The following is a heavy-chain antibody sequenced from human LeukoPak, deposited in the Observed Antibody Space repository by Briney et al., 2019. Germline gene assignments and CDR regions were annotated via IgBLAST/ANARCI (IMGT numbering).Heavy chain of an antibody. CDR2: IYHSGST. J-gene: IGHJ4*02. V-gene: IGHV4-38-2*01. Sequence: PSETLSHTCAVSGYSISSGYYWGWVRQPPGKGLEWIGSIYHSGSTYYNPSLKSRVTISVDTSKNQFSLKLSSVTAADTAVYYCARLGPAYDYVWGSYRTIDYWGQGTLVTVSS. D-gene: IGHD3-16*02. CDR1: GYSISSGYY. CDR3: ARLGPAYDYVWGSYRTIDY.